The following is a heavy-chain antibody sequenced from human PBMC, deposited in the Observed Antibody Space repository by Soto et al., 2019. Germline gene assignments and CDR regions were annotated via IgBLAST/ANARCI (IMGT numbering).Heavy chain of an antibody. Sequence: PSETLSLTCTVSGGSISSGDYYWSWIRQPPGKGLEWIGYIYYSGSTYYNPSLKSRVTISVDTSKNQFSLKLGSVTAADTAVYYCARVLYDRWFDPWGQGTLVTVSS. CDR3: ARVLYDRWFDP. D-gene: IGHD3-9*01. J-gene: IGHJ5*02. CDR1: GGSISSGDYY. V-gene: IGHV4-30-4*01. CDR2: IYYSGST.